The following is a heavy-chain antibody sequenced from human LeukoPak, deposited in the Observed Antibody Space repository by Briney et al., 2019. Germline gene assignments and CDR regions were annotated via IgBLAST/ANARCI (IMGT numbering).Heavy chain of an antibody. J-gene: IGHJ6*03. CDR2: IIPIFGTA. CDR3: ARGRLGYCSGGSCYTLPRGYYYYMDV. V-gene: IGHV1-69*06. D-gene: IGHD2-15*01. Sequence: GASVKVSCKASGGTFSSYAISWVRQAPGQGLEWMGGIIPIFGTANYAQKFQGRVTITADKSTSTAYMELSRLRSDDTAVYYCARGRLGYCSGGSCYTLPRGYYYYMDVWGKGTTVTVSS. CDR1: GGTFSSYA.